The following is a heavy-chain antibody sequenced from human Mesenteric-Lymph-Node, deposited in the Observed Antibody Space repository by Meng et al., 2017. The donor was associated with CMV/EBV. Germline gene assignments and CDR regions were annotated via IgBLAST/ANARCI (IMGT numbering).Heavy chain of an antibody. CDR1: GFTFSTYA. J-gene: IGHJ4*02. Sequence: GASLKISCAASGFTFSTYAMTWVRQTAEKGLEWVSVINGRGDDTYYADSVKGRFTISSDDSKNTLYLQMSSLRPGDTALYYCVRHMNPDYWGQGTLVTVSS. D-gene: IGHD2-21*01. CDR3: VRHMNPDY. V-gene: IGHV3-23*01. CDR2: INGRGDDT.